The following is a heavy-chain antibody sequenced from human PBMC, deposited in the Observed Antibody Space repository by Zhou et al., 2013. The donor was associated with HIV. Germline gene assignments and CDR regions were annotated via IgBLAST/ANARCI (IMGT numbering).Heavy chain of an antibody. V-gene: IGHV1-2*02. CDR3: ARDGGSIAAVVAFDI. CDR1: GYSFTGYY. D-gene: IGHD6-6*01. J-gene: IGHJ3*02. CDR2: INPNSAVT. Sequence: QVQLVQSGAEVKKPGASVKVSCKASGYSFTGYYMHWVRQAPGQGLEWMGWINPNSAVTNYAQKFQGRVTMTRDTSISTAYMELSRLRSDDTAVYYCARDGGSIAAVVAFDIWGQGTMVTVSS.